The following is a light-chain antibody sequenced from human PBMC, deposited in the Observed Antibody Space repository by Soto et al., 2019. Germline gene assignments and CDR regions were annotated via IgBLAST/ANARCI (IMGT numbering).Light chain of an antibody. CDR3: QQYGSSRFT. V-gene: IGKV3-20*01. J-gene: IGKJ3*01. Sequence: EIVLTQSPGTLSLSPGERATLSCRASQSVSSSYLTWYQHKPGQAPRLLIYGASSRATGIPDRFSGSGSGTDFPLTISRLEPEDFAVYYCQQYGSSRFTFGPGTKVDIK. CDR1: QSVSSSY. CDR2: GAS.